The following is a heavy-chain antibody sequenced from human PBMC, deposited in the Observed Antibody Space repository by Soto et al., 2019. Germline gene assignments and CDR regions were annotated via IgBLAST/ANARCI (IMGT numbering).Heavy chain of an antibody. J-gene: IGHJ4*02. V-gene: IGHV4-59*01. CDR1: GGSISRYY. CDR2: IYYSGST. Sequence: SETLSLTCTVSGGSISRYYWSWIRQPPGKGLEWIGYIYYSGSTNYNPSLKSRVTISVDTSKNQFSLKLSSVTAADTAVYYCARSYYYDSSGYYPHNYWGQGTLVTVSS. D-gene: IGHD3-22*01. CDR3: ARSYYYDSSGYYPHNY.